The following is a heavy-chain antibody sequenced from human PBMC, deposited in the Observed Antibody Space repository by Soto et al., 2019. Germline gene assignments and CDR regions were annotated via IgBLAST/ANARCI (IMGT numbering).Heavy chain of an antibody. CDR1: GGSISSYY. D-gene: IGHD3-22*01. Sequence: SSETLSLTCTVSGGSISSYYWSWIRQPPGKGLEWIGYIYYSGSTNYNPSLKSRVPISVDTSKNQFSLKLSSVTAADTAVYYCASQGSYDSSGYPFDYWGQGTLVTVSS. V-gene: IGHV4-59*08. J-gene: IGHJ4*02. CDR2: IYYSGST. CDR3: ASQGSYDSSGYPFDY.